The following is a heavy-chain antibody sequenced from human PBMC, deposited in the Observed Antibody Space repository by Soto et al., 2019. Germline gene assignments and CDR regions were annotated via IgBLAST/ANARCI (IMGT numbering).Heavy chain of an antibody. D-gene: IGHD6-19*01. CDR3: AKDLGYSSGWYSYYYYGMDV. Sequence: GGSLRLSCAASGFTFSSYGMHWVRQAPGKGLEWVAVISYDGSNKYYAASVKGRFTISRDNSKNTLYLQMNSLRAEDTAVYYCAKDLGYSSGWYSYYYYGMDVWGQGTTVTAP. CDR1: GFTFSSYG. CDR2: ISYDGSNK. V-gene: IGHV3-30*18. J-gene: IGHJ6*02.